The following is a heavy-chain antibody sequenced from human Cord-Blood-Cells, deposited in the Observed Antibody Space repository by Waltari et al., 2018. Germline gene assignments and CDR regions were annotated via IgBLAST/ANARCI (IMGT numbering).Heavy chain of an antibody. CDR2: ISPSFGTA. Sequence: QVQLVQSGAEVKKPGSSVKVSCKASGGTFSSYAISWVRQAPGQGLEWMGGISPSFGTANYAQTCQGRVTITADESTSTAYMELSSLRSEDTAVYYCARAIAVAGLDVYYFDYWGQGTLVTVSS. CDR3: ARAIAVAGLDVYYFDY. CDR1: GGTFSSYA. D-gene: IGHD6-19*01. V-gene: IGHV1-69*01. J-gene: IGHJ4*02.